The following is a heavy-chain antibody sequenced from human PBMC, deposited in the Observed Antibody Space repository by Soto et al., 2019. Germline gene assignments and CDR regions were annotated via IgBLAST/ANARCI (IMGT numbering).Heavy chain of an antibody. D-gene: IGHD3-10*01. CDR1: GGSISSSSYY. Sequence: SETLSLTCSVSGGSISSSSYYWGWIRQPPGKGLEWIGSIYYSGSTYYNPSLKSRVTISVDTSKNQFSLKLSSVTAADTAVYYCARHRDVYYGMDVWGQGTTVTVSS. CDR3: ARHRDVYYGMDV. V-gene: IGHV4-39*01. CDR2: IYYSGST. J-gene: IGHJ6*02.